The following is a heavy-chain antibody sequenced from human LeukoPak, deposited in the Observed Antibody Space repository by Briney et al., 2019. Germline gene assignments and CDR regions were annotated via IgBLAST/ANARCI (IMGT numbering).Heavy chain of an antibody. Sequence: SETLSLTCTVSGGSISSSYWSWIRQPPGKGLEWIGYIYYSGSTNYNPSLKSRVTISVDTSKNQFSLKLSSVTAADTAVYYCARVRSYDYVWGSYRFDPWGQGTLVTVSS. D-gene: IGHD3-16*02. CDR2: IYYSGST. J-gene: IGHJ5*02. CDR3: ARVRSYDYVWGSYRFDP. V-gene: IGHV4-59*01. CDR1: GGSISSSY.